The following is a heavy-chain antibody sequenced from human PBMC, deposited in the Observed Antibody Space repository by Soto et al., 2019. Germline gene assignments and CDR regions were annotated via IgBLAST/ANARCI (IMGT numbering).Heavy chain of an antibody. CDR2: IYYSGST. CDR1: GGSISSGGYY. V-gene: IGHV4-31*03. J-gene: IGHJ5*02. Sequence: SETLSLTCTVSGGSISSGGYYWSWIRQHPGKGLEWIGYIYYSGSTYYNPSLKSRVTIPVDTSKNQFSLKLSSVTAADTAVYYCARVSQMGLDPWGQGTLVTVSS. D-gene: IGHD3-3*02. CDR3: ARVSQMGLDP.